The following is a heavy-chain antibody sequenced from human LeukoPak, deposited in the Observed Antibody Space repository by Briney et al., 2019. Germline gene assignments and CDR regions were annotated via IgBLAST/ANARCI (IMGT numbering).Heavy chain of an antibody. CDR1: GFTFSSYE. Sequence: PGGSQRLSCAASGFTFSSYEMNWVRQAPGKGLEWVSYISSSGSTIYYADSVKGRFTISRDNSKNTLYLQMNSLRAEDTAVYYCAKGDGSGSYYNDYFDYWGQGTLVTVSS. V-gene: IGHV3-48*03. J-gene: IGHJ4*02. D-gene: IGHD3-10*01. CDR2: ISSSGSTI. CDR3: AKGDGSGSYYNDYFDY.